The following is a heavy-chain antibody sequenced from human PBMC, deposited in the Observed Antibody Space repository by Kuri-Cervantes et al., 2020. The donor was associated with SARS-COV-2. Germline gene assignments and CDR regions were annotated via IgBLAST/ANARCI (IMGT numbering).Heavy chain of an antibody. V-gene: IGHV4-59*11. CDR2: INHSGST. J-gene: IGHJ3*02. Sequence: GSLRLSCTVSGGSISSHYWSWIRQPPGKGLEWIGEINHSGSTNYNPSLKSRVTMSVDTSKNQFSLKLSSVTAADTAVYYCARSMVGTRTLLDAFDIWGQGTMVTVSS. D-gene: IGHD2-21*02. CDR1: GGSISSHY. CDR3: ARSMVGTRTLLDAFDI.